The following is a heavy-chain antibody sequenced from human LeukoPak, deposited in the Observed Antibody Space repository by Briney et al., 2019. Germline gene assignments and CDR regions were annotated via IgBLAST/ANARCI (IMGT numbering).Heavy chain of an antibody. D-gene: IGHD3-10*01. J-gene: IGHJ3*02. CDR2: IYFSET. CDR3: ASPSKLVVSRGAFDI. CDR1: GASFSDTTYY. Sequence: PSETLSLTCTVSGASFSDTTYYWAWFRQPPGNGLEWLASIYFSETKYNPSLKSRITISGDTSKNQFSLKLTSVTATDTAVYYCASPSKLVVSRGAFDIWGQGTMVTVSA. V-gene: IGHV4-39*01.